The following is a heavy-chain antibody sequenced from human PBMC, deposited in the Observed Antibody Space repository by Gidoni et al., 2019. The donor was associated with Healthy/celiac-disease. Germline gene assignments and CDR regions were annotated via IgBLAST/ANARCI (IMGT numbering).Heavy chain of an antibody. Sequence: QMQLVQSGSEVNKPGTPVQVSCKASGFTFTSSAVQLARPARGQRLAWIGWIVVGSGNTSYAQTYQERVTINRDMSTSTAYMELSSLKSEDTAVYYCAATPEEYCSSTSCYKWGYYYYGMDVWGQGTTVTVSS. V-gene: IGHV1-58*01. D-gene: IGHD2-2*02. CDR2: IVVGSGNT. CDR3: AATPEEYCSSTSCYKWGYYYYGMDV. J-gene: IGHJ6*02. CDR1: GFTFTSSA.